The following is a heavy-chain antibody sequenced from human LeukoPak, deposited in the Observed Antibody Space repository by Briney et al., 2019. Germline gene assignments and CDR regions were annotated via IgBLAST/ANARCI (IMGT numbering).Heavy chain of an antibody. CDR1: GFTFSDYH. Sequence: GGSLRLSCAASGFTFSDYHMSWIRQAPGKGLEWVSYISSSSDYTNYADSVKGRFTISRDNAKNTLYLQMNSLRAEDTAVYYCARDPLQGDAFDIWGQGTMVTVSS. CDR2: ISSSSDYT. CDR3: ARDPLQGDAFDI. J-gene: IGHJ3*02. V-gene: IGHV3-11*06.